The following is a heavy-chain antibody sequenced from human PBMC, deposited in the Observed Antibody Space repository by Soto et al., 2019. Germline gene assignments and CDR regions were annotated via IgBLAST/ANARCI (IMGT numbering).Heavy chain of an antibody. CDR1: GFTFSSYS. D-gene: IGHD6-19*01. J-gene: IGHJ6*02. Sequence: EVQLVESGGGLVKPGGSLRLSCAASGFTFSSYSMNWVRQAPGKGLEWVSSISSSSSYIYYADSVKGRFTISRDNAKNSLYLQMNSLRAEDTAVYYCAREGGLGYGYGVAGTAPYYYYYGMDVWGQGTTVTVSS. CDR3: AREGGLGYGYGVAGTAPYYYYYGMDV. V-gene: IGHV3-21*01. CDR2: ISSSSSYI.